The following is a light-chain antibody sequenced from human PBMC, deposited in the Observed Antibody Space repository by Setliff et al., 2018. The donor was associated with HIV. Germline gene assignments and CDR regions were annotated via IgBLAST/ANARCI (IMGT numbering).Light chain of an antibody. CDR2: SNN. J-gene: IGLJ1*01. CDR3: AAWDDSLNGLYV. Sequence: QSVLTQPPSASGTPGQGVTISCSGSSSNIGRNTVNWYQQLPGTAPKLLIYSNNQRPSGVPYRFSGSKSGTSASLAISGLQSEDEADYYCAAWDDSLNGLYVFGTGTKVTVL. CDR1: SSNIGRNT. V-gene: IGLV1-44*01.